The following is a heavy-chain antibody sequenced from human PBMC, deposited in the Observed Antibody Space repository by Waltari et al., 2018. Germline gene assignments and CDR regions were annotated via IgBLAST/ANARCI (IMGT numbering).Heavy chain of an antibody. V-gene: IGHV3-43D*03. CDR2: ISWNSGSI. CDR3: ARDMAGGGGTSGWIDF. J-gene: IGHJ4*02. D-gene: IGHD3-16*01. Sequence: EMRLVESGGAVTQPGRSLRLSCVASGFGFDDSAMHWVRQVPGKGLEWVSLISWNSGSIFYSDSLKSRVTISRDNSRNSLHLHINNLRSEDTALYFCARDMAGGGGTSGWIDFWGQGTLVTVSS. CDR1: GFGFDDSA.